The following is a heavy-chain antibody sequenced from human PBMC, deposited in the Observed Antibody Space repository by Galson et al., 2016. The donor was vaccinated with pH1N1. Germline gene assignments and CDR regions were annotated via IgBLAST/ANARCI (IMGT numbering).Heavy chain of an antibody. J-gene: IGHJ4*02. V-gene: IGHV3-30*18. Sequence: SLRLSCAASGFTFSSYAIHWIRQTPGKGLEWVAVISYDGRNNYFADSVKGRSTISRDDSKNTVYLQMNSLRPEDTAVYYCAKALLQRFLYAPEKWGQGTLVTVSS. D-gene: IGHD3-3*01. CDR3: AKALLQRFLYAPEK. CDR2: ISYDGRNN. CDR1: GFTFSSYA.